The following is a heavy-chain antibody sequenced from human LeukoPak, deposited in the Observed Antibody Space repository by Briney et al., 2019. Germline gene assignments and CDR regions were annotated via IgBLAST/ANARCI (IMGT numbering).Heavy chain of an antibody. Sequence: PSETLSLTCTASGVSISSYYLSWIRQPPGKGLEWIGYIYYSGSTNYNPSLKSRVTISVDTSKNQFSLKLSSVTAADTAVYYCARGGVYSSGWYRGSNWFDPWGQGTLVTVSS. CDR2: IYYSGST. CDR1: GVSISSYY. V-gene: IGHV4-59*01. CDR3: ARGGVYSSGWYRGSNWFDP. D-gene: IGHD6-19*01. J-gene: IGHJ5*02.